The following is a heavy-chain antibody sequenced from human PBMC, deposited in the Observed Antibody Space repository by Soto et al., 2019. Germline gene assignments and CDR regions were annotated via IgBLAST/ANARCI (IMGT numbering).Heavy chain of an antibody. CDR3: ARAGVWYTVRGKAFDY. J-gene: IGHJ4*02. CDR2: ISSSGSTI. V-gene: IGHV3-48*03. D-gene: IGHD2-8*01. Sequence: EVQLVESGGGLVQPGGSLRLSCAASGFTFSSYEMNWVRQAPGKGLEWVSYISSSGSTIYYADSVKGRFTISSDNAKNSRYLQINSLRAEDTAVYYCARAGVWYTVRGKAFDYWGQGTLGTVSS. CDR1: GFTFSSYE.